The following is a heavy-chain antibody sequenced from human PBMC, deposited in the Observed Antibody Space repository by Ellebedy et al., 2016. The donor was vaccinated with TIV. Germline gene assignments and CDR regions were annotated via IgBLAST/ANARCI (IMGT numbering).Heavy chain of an antibody. CDR2: ISAYNGNT. D-gene: IGHD3-3*01. Sequence: AASVKVSCKASDYTFTSYGISWVRQAPGQGLEWMGWISAYNGNTNYAQKLQGRVTMTTDTSTSTAYMELRSLRSDDTAVYYCARGPRSGQYYYYGMDVWGQGTTVTVSS. CDR1: DYTFTSYG. V-gene: IGHV1-18*01. J-gene: IGHJ6*02. CDR3: ARGPRSGQYYYYGMDV.